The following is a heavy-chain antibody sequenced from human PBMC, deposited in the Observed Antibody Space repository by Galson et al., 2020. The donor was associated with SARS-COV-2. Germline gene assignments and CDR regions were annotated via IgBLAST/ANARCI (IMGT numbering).Heavy chain of an antibody. Sequence: GGSLRLSCAATGFTFSSYDMHWVRQATGKGLEWVSAIGTAGDTYYPGSVKGRFTISRENAKNSLYLQMNSLRAGDTTVYYCARERITMVRGVYYYYGMDVWGQGTTVTVSS. CDR3: ARERITMVRGVYYYYGMDV. CDR2: IGTAGDT. V-gene: IGHV3-13*01. J-gene: IGHJ6*02. CDR1: GFTFSSYD. D-gene: IGHD3-10*01.